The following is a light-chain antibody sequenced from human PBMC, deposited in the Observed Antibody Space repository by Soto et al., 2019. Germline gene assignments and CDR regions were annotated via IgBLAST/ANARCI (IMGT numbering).Light chain of an antibody. CDR2: GAS. V-gene: IGKV3-15*01. J-gene: IGKJ1*01. CDR3: QQYNNWPRT. Sequence: EILMTQSPATLTVSPGERATLSCRASQSSGTNLAWYQQRPGQAPSLLIYGASTRATGIPARFSGSGSGTESTLTINSLQSEDFAVYYCQQYNNWPRTFGQGTKV. CDR1: QSSGTN.